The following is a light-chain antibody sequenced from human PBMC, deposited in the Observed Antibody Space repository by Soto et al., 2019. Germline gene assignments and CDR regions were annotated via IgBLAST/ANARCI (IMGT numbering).Light chain of an antibody. J-gene: IGKJ4*01. CDR2: GAS. CDR1: QSVSSY. CDR3: QQYGSSPLT. V-gene: IGKV3-20*01. Sequence: EIVLTQSPATLSLPPGARAPLSCRASQSVSSYLAWYQQKPGQAPRLLIYGASIRATGIPDRFSVSGSGTDFTLTISRLEPEDFAVYYCQQYGSSPLTFGGGTKVDIK.